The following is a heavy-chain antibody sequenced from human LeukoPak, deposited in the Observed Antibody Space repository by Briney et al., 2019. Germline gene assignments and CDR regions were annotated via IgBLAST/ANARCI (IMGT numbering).Heavy chain of an antibody. CDR3: AKRIIEARENGDSNWLDP. Sequence: PSHTLSLTCPVSGPSITNSYWNSIRQPPGSGLEWIVRISYGDGTNNNHSVNSVIIILRVTSKNQFSLELTSMTAADTAINYCAKRIIEARENGDSNWLDPWGQGTLVTVSS. D-gene: IGHD4-17*01. CDR2: ISYGDGT. V-gene: IGHV4-59*08. J-gene: IGHJ5*02. CDR1: GPSITNSY.